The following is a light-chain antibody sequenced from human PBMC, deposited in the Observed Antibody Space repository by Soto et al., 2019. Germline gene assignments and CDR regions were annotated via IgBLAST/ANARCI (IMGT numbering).Light chain of an antibody. Sequence: NFMLTQPHSVSESPGKTVTISCTRSSGSIASNYVQWYQQRPGSSPTTVIYEDNQRPSGVPDRFSGSIDSSSNSASLTISCLRTRDAADYRCQSYDSSNVVFGGGTKLTVL. V-gene: IGLV6-57*01. CDR1: SGSIASNY. CDR3: QSYDSSNVV. J-gene: IGLJ3*02. CDR2: EDN.